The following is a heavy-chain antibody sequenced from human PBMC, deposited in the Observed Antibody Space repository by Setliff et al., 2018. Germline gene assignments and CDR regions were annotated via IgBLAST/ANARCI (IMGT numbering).Heavy chain of an antibody. D-gene: IGHD5-18*01. CDR1: GFTFNRYW. J-gene: IGHJ4*02. CDR2: IKQDGSEK. CDR3: AGGYSFGYGVY. V-gene: IGHV3-7*01. Sequence: GGSLRLSCAASGFTFNRYWMSWVRQAPGKGLEWVANIKQDGSEKYYVDSVKGRFTISRDNAKNSLYLQMNSLRAEDTAVYYCAGGYSFGYGVYWGQGVLVTVSS.